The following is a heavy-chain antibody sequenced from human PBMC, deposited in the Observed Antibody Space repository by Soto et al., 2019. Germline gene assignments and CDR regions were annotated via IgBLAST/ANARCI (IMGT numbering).Heavy chain of an antibody. Sequence: QVQLVQSGAEVKKPGSSVKVSCKASGGTFSSYAISWVRQAPGEGLEWMGGIIPIFGTANYAQKFQGRVTITADESTSTAYMELSSLRSEDTAVYYCARDPMVRGDDWYFDLWGRGTLVTVSS. CDR2: IIPIFGTA. CDR3: ARDPMVRGDDWYFDL. J-gene: IGHJ2*01. CDR1: GGTFSSYA. D-gene: IGHD3-10*01. V-gene: IGHV1-69*01.